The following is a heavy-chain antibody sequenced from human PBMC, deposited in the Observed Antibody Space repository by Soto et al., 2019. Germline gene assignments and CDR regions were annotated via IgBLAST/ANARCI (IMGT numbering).Heavy chain of an antibody. V-gene: IGHV1-3*01. CDR1: GYTFTSYA. Sequence: ASVKVSCKAFGYTFTSYAMHWVRQAPGQRLEWMGWINAGNGNTKYSQKFKGRVTITRDTSASTAYMELSSLRSEDTAVYYCARDWPTMVRGVSRGHNWFDPWGQGTLVTVSS. CDR2: INAGNGNT. D-gene: IGHD3-10*01. CDR3: ARDWPTMVRGVSRGHNWFDP. J-gene: IGHJ5*02.